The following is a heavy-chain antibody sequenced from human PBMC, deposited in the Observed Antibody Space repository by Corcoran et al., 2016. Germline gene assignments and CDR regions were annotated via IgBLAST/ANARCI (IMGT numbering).Heavy chain of an antibody. D-gene: IGHD1-26*01. V-gene: IGHV3-48*04. CDR2: ISSSGSTI. CDR1: GFTFSSYK. CDR3: ECGSKSCGANSAY. J-gene: IGHJ4*02. Sequence: EVQLVESGGGLVQPGGSLRLSCAASGFTFSSYKMNWVRQAPGKGLEWVSYISSSGSTIYYADSVKGRFTISRDNAKNTLYLQMNSLRAEATDAYYYECGSKSCGANSAYWGQGTLVTVSS.